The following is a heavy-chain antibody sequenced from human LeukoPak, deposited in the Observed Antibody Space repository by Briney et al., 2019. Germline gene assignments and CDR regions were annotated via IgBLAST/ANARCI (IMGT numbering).Heavy chain of an antibody. Sequence: GESLKISCKGSGYSFAIYWLAWVRQVPGKGLEWMGIIYPGDSDTRYSPSFQGQVTISADKSISTAYLQWSSLKASDTAMYYCARQDGSGLFYFDQWGQGTLVTVSS. J-gene: IGHJ4*02. CDR2: IYPGDSDT. CDR3: ARQDGSGLFYFDQ. V-gene: IGHV5-51*01. D-gene: IGHD6-19*01. CDR1: GYSFAIYW.